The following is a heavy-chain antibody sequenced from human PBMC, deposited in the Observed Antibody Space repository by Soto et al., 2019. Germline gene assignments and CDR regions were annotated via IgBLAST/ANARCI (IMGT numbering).Heavy chain of an antibody. Sequence: SVKASWKDPGDSYTCCAIRSVRHSPEQGLEWMGWISAHNGNTNYAQKLQGRVTMTTDTSTSTAYMELRSLRSEDTAVYYCARDLLYYYDSSGSLSYWGQGTLVTVSS. V-gene: IGHV1-18*04. CDR1: GDSYTCCA. D-gene: IGHD3-22*01. CDR3: ARDLLYYYDSSGSLSY. CDR2: ISAHNGNT. J-gene: IGHJ4*02.